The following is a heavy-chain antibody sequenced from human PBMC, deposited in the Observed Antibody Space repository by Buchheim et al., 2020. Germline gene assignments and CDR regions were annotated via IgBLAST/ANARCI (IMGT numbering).Heavy chain of an antibody. D-gene: IGHD3-3*01. CDR2: INHSGST. CDR3: ARGGYDFWSGYYNHYYYYMDV. V-gene: IGHV4-34*01. CDR1: GGSFSGNY. J-gene: IGHJ6*03. Sequence: QVQLQQWGAGLLKPSETLSLTCAVYGGSFSGNYWSWIRQPPGKGLEWIGEINHSGSTNYNPSLKSRVTIPVDTSKNQFSLKLSSVTAADTAVYYCARGGYDFWSGYYNHYYYYMDVWGKGTT.